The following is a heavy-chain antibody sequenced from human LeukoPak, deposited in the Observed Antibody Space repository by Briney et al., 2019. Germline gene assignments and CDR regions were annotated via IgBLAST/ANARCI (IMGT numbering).Heavy chain of an antibody. J-gene: IGHJ6*02. CDR3: SRGWGYCSGGRCHYGMDV. CDR1: GFTFGVHA. CDR2: IRSKAYGGTT. D-gene: IGHD2-15*01. V-gene: IGHV3-49*04. Sequence: PGGSLRLSCTTSGFTFGVHAVSWVRQAPGKGLEWVGSIRSKAYGGTTEYAASVKGRFTISRDDSKSIAYLQMNSLKTEDTAVYYCSRGWGYCSGGRCHYGMDVWGQGTTVTVSS.